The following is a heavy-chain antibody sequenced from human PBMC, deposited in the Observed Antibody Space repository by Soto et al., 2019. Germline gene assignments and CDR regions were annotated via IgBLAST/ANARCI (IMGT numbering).Heavy chain of an antibody. Sequence: GGSLRLSCAASGFTFSSYGMHWVRQAPGKGLERVAVISYDGSNKYYADSVKGRFTISRDNSKNTLYLQMNSLRAEDTAVYYCAKDPYGSGSYRIDYRGQGTLVTVSS. CDR1: GFTFSSYG. D-gene: IGHD3-10*01. J-gene: IGHJ4*02. CDR2: ISYDGSNK. V-gene: IGHV3-30*18. CDR3: AKDPYGSGSYRIDY.